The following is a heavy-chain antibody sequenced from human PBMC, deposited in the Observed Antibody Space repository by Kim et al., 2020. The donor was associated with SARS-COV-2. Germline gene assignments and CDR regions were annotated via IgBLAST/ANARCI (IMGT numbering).Heavy chain of an antibody. J-gene: IGHJ4*02. CDR2: ISWNSGSI. CDR3: AAAAPSSY. D-gene: IGHD2-2*01. CDR1: GFTFDDYA. V-gene: IGHV3-9*01. Sequence: GGSLRLSCTASGFTFDDYAMHWVRQAPGKGLEWVSGISWNSGSIGYADSVKGRFTISRDNAKNSLYLQINSLRAEDTALYYCAAAAPSSYWGQGTLVTVS.